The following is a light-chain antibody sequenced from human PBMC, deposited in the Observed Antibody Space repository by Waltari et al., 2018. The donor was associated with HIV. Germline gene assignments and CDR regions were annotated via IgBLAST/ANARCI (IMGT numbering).Light chain of an antibody. J-gene: IGLJ1*01. CDR3: ASWDDGLSGHV. Sequence: QSVLTQPPSASGTPGQRVTISCSGSSSNIGSNYVYWYQQLPGTTPKLLIYRNNQRPSGAPDRFSGSKSGTAAALAISGLRSEDEADYYCASWDDGLSGHVFGGGTTVSV. V-gene: IGLV1-47*01. CDR2: RNN. CDR1: SSNIGSNY.